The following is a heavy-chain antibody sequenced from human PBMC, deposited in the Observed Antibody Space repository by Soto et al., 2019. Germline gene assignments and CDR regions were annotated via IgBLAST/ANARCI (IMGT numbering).Heavy chain of an antibody. J-gene: IGHJ4*02. CDR3: ARSFGWYAIDY. D-gene: IGHD6-19*01. CDR1: GGSVSSSFF. CDR2: IFHSGSV. Sequence: QVLLQESGPGLVQPSGTLSLSCAVSGGSVSSSFFWRWVRQPPGKGLEWIGDIFHSGSVNYNPSLKSRVTISIDKSKNQFSLELNSVTTADTAVYYCARSFGWYAIDYWGQGTLVIVSS. V-gene: IGHV4-4*02.